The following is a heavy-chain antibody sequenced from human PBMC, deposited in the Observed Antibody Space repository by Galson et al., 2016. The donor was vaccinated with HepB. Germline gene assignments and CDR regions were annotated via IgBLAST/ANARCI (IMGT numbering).Heavy chain of an antibody. Sequence: WVRQAPGKGLEWVAFISYDGYERYYADSVTGRFTISRDNSKNTLSLQMNSLRAEDTAVYYCAKERLGYFDYWGQGTLVTVSS. D-gene: IGHD4-11*01. V-gene: IGHV3-30*18. CDR2: ISYDGYER. CDR3: AKERLGYFDY. J-gene: IGHJ4*02.